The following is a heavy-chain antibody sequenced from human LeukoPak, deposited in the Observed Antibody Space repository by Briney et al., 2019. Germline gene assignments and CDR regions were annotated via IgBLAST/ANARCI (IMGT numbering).Heavy chain of an antibody. CDR2: IYTSGST. CDR1: GGSISSGSYY. J-gene: IGHJ4*02. CDR3: ASSTWGVTDYFDY. V-gene: IGHV4-61*02. D-gene: IGHD3-10*01. Sequence: SETLSLTCTVSGGSISSGSYYWSWIRQPAGKGLEWIGRIYTSGSTNHNPSLKSRVTISVDTSKNKFSLKLSSVTAADTAVYYCASSTWGVTDYFDYWGQGTLVTVSS.